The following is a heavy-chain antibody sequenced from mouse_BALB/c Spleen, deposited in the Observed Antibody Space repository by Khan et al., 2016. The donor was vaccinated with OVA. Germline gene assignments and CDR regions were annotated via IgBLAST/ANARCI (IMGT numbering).Heavy chain of an antibody. D-gene: IGHD2-4*01. Sequence: QVQLQQSGPELVKPGDLVKISCKASGYTFTSYDINWVKQRPGQGLEWIGWIYPGDDSTKYNEKFKGKATLTADKSSNTAYMQFSSLTSENSAVYFCARDGLQGVGLDYWGQGTSVTVSS. CDR3: ARDGLQGVGLDY. CDR2: IYPGDDST. V-gene: IGHV1S56*01. J-gene: IGHJ4*01. CDR1: GYTFTSYD.